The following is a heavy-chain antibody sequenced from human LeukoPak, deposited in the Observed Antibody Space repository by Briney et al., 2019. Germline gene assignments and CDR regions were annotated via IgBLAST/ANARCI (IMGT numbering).Heavy chain of an antibody. CDR3: ARDPRNKGFDP. Sequence: GESLRLSCAASGFTLSYYWMHWVRQGPGKGLVWVSTISGDGSTTHYADSVKGRFTISRDNAKNTLYLEMNSLRAEDTAVYYCARDPRNKGFDPWGQGTLVTVSS. D-gene: IGHD1/OR15-1a*01. CDR1: GFTLSYYW. V-gene: IGHV3-74*01. CDR2: ISGDGSTT. J-gene: IGHJ5*02.